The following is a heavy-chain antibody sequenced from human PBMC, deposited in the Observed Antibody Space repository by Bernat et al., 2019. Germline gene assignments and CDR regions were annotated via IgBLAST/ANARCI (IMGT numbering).Heavy chain of an antibody. CDR2: IYYSGST. V-gene: IGHV4-61*01. J-gene: IGHJ5*02. Sequence: QLQLQESGPGLVKPSETLSLTCTVSGGSIRSSSYYWSWIRQPPGKGLEWIGYIYYSGSTNYNPSLKIRVTISVDTSKNQFSLKLSSVTAADTAVYYCARDATGENWFDPWGQGTLVTVSS. D-gene: IGHD7-27*01. CDR3: ARDATGENWFDP. CDR1: GGSIRSSSYY.